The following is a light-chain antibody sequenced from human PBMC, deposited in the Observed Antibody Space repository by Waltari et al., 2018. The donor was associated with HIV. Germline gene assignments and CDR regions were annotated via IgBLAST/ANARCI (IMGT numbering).Light chain of an antibody. CDR1: QSVLYSSNNKNY. V-gene: IGKV4-1*01. CDR3: QQDYTTPYT. J-gene: IGKJ2*01. CDR2: WAS. Sequence: DIVMTQSPDSLAVSLGERATINCRSSQSVLYSSNNKNYIAWYQQRPGQPPKLLIYWASIRESGVPDRFSGRGSGTEFTLNISSLQAEDVAVYYCQQDYTTPYTFGQGTKLEIK.